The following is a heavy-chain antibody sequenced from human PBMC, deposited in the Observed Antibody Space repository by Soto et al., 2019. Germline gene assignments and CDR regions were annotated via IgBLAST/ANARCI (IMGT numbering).Heavy chain of an antibody. V-gene: IGHV1-69*01. CDR2: IIPLTETP. CDR1: GGTFSNYA. CDR3: AIGTRNSSTCDF. Sequence: QVQVVQSGAEVKKPGSSVKVSCKASGGTFSNYAISWVRQAPGHGLEWVGGIIPLTETPVYAQTVQGRLTITAYQITSAAYMELSRLRSDDTAVYYCAIGTRNSSTCDFWGQATLVTVSS. D-gene: IGHD6-6*01. J-gene: IGHJ4*02.